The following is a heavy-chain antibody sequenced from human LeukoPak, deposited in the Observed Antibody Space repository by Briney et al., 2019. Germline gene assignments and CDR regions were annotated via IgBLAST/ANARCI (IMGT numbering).Heavy chain of an antibody. CDR3: AVSRSGVVRHVAFDI. D-gene: IGHD2-15*01. CDR1: GYTFTSYA. V-gene: IGHV1-3*01. CDR2: INAGNGNT. J-gene: IGHJ3*02. Sequence: ASVKVSCKASGYTFTSYAMHWVRQAPGQRFEWMGWINAGNGNTKYSQKFQGIVTITRDTSASTAYMELSSLRSEDTAVYYCAVSRSGVVRHVAFDIWGQGTMVTVSS.